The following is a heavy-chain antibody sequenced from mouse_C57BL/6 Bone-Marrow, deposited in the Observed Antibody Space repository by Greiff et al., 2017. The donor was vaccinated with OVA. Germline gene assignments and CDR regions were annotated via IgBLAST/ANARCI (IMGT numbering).Heavy chain of an antibody. J-gene: IGHJ3*01. CDR3: ARWLSWFAY. CDR1: GFTFSSYG. Sequence: EVKLVESGGDLVKPGGSLKLSCAASGFTFSSYGMSWVRQTPDKRLEWVATISSGGSYTYYPDSVQGRFTISRDNAKNTLYLQMSSLKSEDTAMYYCARWLSWFAYWGQGTLVTVSA. CDR2: ISSGGSYT. V-gene: IGHV5-6*01. D-gene: IGHD2-2*01.